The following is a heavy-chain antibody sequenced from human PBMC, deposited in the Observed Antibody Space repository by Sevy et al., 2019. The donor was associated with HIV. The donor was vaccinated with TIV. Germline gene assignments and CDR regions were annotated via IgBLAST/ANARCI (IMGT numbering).Heavy chain of an antibody. D-gene: IGHD6-19*01. CDR1: GFTFSSYS. J-gene: IGHJ4*02. CDR3: ARAASSGWDYFDY. CDR2: ISGLNNYI. V-gene: IGHV3-21*01. Sequence: GGCLGLSCAASGFTFSSYSMNWVRQAPGKGLEWVSYISGLNNYIYYADSVRGRFTISRDNAKNSLYLQMNSLRAKDTAVYYCARAASSGWDYFDYWGQGTLVTVSS.